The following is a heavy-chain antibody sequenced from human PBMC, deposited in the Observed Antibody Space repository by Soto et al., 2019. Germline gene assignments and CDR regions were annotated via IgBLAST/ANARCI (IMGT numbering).Heavy chain of an antibody. D-gene: IGHD6-19*01. CDR2: MNPNSGRT. CDR3: STWGRNGWYTGLF. J-gene: IGHJ4*02. Sequence: QVQLVQSGAEVRKPGASVKVSCKTSGYTFTDYDINWVRQAPGQGLEWVGRMNPNSGRTDYAQKLEGRVTMTRDISISTAYMELSSRGYDETAVYFCSTWGRNGWYTGLFWGQGTLVTVSS. CDR1: GYTFTDYD. V-gene: IGHV1-8*02.